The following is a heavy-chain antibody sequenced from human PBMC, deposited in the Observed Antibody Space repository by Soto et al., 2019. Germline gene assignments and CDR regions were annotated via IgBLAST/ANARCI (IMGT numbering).Heavy chain of an antibody. D-gene: IGHD3-16*01. J-gene: IGHJ6*02. CDR2: TYYMSKWYN. V-gene: IGHV6-1*01. CDR3: TRDWAWTYGLDV. Sequence: SQTLSLTCAISGDSVSSNRAALNWFRQSPSRGLEWLGRTYYMSKWYNDYADSVKSRITINPDTSKNQFSLQLNSVTPEDPAAYYCTRDWAWTYGLDVWGQGTTVTVSS. CDR1: GDSVSSNRAA.